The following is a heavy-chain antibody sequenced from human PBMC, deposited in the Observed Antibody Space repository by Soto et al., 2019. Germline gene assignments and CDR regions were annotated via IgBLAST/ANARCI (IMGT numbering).Heavy chain of an antibody. D-gene: IGHD3-22*01. J-gene: IGHJ4*02. V-gene: IGHV1-2*04. Sequence: QVHLVQSGTEVRQPGASVRVSCKASGYTFTDYYLHWVRQAPGQGPEWMGWINPNTGGTDYAQKFRDWVTMTTDTSINTAYMDLSRLKSHDTAVYYCAKGGYYDSPHYADSWGQGTLVTVSS. CDR2: INPNTGGT. CDR3: AKGGYYDSPHYADS. CDR1: GYTFTDYY.